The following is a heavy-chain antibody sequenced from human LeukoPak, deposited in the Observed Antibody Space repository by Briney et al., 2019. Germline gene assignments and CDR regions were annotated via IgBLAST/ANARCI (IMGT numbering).Heavy chain of an antibody. Sequence: ASVKVSCKASGYTFTSYGISWVRQAPGQGLEWMGWISAYNGNTNYAQKLQGRVTMTTDTSTSTAYMELRSLRSDDTAVYYCARGGYCSGGICYVDENMNWFDPWGQGTLVTVSS. CDR3: ARGGYCSGGICYVDENMNWFDP. V-gene: IGHV1-18*01. J-gene: IGHJ5*02. CDR2: ISAYNGNT. CDR1: GYTFTSYG. D-gene: IGHD2-15*01.